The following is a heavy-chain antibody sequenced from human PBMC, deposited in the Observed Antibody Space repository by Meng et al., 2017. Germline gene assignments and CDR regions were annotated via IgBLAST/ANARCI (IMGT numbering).Heavy chain of an antibody. Sequence: GGSLRLSCAASGFTFSDYYMSWIRQAPGKGLEWVSYISSSGSTIYYADSVKGRFTISRDNAKNSLYLQMNSLRAEDTAVYYCARWRYCSGGSCYSGAFDYWGQGTLVTVSS. CDR3: ARWRYCSGGSCYSGAFDY. D-gene: IGHD2-15*01. V-gene: IGHV3-11*04. CDR1: GFTFSDYY. CDR2: ISSSGSTI. J-gene: IGHJ4*02.